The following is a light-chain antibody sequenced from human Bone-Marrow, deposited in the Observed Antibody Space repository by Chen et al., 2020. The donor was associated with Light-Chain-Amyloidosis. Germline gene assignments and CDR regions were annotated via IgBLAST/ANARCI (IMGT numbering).Light chain of an antibody. CDR3: QQRSNWPPIT. J-gene: IGKJ5*01. V-gene: IGKV3-11*01. CDR2: DAS. Sequence: EIVLTQSPATLSLSPGERATLSCRASQSVSSYLAWYQQKPGQAPRLLIYDASNRATGIPARFSGSGSGTGFTLTISSLKPEDFAVYYCQQRSNWPPITFGQGTRLEIK. CDR1: QSVSSY.